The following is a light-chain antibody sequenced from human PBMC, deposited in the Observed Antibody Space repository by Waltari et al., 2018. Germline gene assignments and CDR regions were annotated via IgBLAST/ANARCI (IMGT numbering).Light chain of an antibody. CDR3: CSYTGSSTSYG. J-gene: IGLJ1*01. Sequence: QSALSQPASVSGSPGQSLTITFPGASTALASYNLVAWYQHPPNRAPKLIIYEATKRPSGISHRFSGAKSGATASLRISGLQADDEADYYCCSYTGSSTSYGCGGGTKVTVL. CDR1: STALASYNL. V-gene: IGLV2-23*01. CDR2: EAT.